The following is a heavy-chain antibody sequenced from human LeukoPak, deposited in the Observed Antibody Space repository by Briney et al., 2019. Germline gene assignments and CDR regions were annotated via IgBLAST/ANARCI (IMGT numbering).Heavy chain of an antibody. D-gene: IGHD2-8*02. CDR1: GGSISSSTYY. Sequence: SETLSLTCTVSGGSISSSTYYWGWIRQPPGQGLEWIGSIYYSGSTYYNPSLKSRVTISVDTSKNQFSLKLSSVTAADTAVYYCARHTDTNRRSGFDPWGQGTLVTVSS. CDR2: IYYSGST. CDR3: ARHTDTNRRSGFDP. J-gene: IGHJ5*02. V-gene: IGHV4-39*01.